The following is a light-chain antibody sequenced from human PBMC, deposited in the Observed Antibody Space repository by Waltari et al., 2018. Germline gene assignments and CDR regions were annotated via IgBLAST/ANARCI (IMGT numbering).Light chain of an antibody. CDR2: KAS. J-gene: IGKJ2*01. V-gene: IGKV1-5*03. Sequence: DIQMTQSPTTLSASVGDRVTITCRASQSISRWLAWSQQKPGKDPKLLIYKASSLESGVPSGFSGSGSGTEFTLTISSLRPDDFATYYCQQYNSFPYTFGQGTKLEIK. CDR3: QQYNSFPYT. CDR1: QSISRW.